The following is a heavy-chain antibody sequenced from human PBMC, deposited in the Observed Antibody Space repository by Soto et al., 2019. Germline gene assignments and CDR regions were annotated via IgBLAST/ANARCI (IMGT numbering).Heavy chain of an antibody. D-gene: IGHD3-22*01. V-gene: IGHV4-59*01. CDR3: ARNYYDSSGYYPSFDY. CDR1: GGSISSYY. J-gene: IGHJ4*02. Sequence: PSETLSLTCTVSGGSISSYYWSWIRQPPGKGLEWIGYIYYSGSTNYNPSLKSRVTISVDTSKNQFSLKLSSVTAADTAVYYCARNYYDSSGYYPSFDYWGQGTLVTVSS. CDR2: IYYSGST.